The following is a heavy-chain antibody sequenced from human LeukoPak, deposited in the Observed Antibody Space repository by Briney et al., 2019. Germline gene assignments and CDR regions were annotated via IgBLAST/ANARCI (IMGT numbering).Heavy chain of an antibody. CDR3: ARERVDDYINHAFDY. V-gene: IGHV4-61*02. CDR1: GGSISSGSYY. CDR2: IYTSGST. D-gene: IGHD5-24*01. J-gene: IGHJ4*02. Sequence: KSSETLSLTCTVSGGSISSGSYYWSWIRQPAGKGLEWIGRIYTSGSTNYNPSLKSRVTISVDTSKNQFSLKLSSVTAADTAVYYCARERVDDYINHAFDYWGQGTLATVSS.